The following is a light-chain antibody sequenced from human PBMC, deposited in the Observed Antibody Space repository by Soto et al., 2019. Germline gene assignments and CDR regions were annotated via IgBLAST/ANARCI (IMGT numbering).Light chain of an antibody. CDR3: MQSLKTPHT. V-gene: IGKV2-28*01. J-gene: IGKJ2*01. CDR1: QSLLHSNGDHY. CDR2: VGS. Sequence: DIVMTQSPLSLPVTPGEPASISCRSSQSLLHSNGDHYLVWFLQKPGQTPQVLIYVGSSRAPGVPYRFSGSGLGTDFTLKISRLEAEDVAVYYCMQSLKTPHTFGQGTKLEIK.